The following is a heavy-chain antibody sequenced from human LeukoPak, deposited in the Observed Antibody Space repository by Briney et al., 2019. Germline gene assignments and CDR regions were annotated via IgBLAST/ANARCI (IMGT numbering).Heavy chain of an antibody. J-gene: IGHJ4*02. CDR2: MNPNSGNT. Sequence: AASVKVSCKASGYTFTSYDINWVRQATGQGLEWMGWMNPNSGNTGYAQKFQGRVTMTRNTSISTAYMELSSLRSEDTAVYYCVVRCSGGSCYWGIRDFDYWGQGTLVTVSS. CDR3: VVRCSGGSCYWGIRDFDY. CDR1: GYTFTSYD. D-gene: IGHD2-15*01. V-gene: IGHV1-8*01.